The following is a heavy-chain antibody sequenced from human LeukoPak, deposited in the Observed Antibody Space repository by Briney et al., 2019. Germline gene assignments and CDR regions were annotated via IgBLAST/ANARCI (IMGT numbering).Heavy chain of an antibody. CDR3: AHGVGATTPFHY. CDR2: ISAYNGNT. V-gene: IGHV1-18*01. J-gene: IGHJ4*02. CDR1: GSTFTSYG. D-gene: IGHD1-26*01. Sequence: ASVKVSCKATGSTFTSYGISWVRQAPGQGLEWMGWISAYNGNTNYAQKLQGRVTMSTDTSASTAYMELRSLRSDDTAVYYCAHGVGATTPFHYWGQGTLVTVSS.